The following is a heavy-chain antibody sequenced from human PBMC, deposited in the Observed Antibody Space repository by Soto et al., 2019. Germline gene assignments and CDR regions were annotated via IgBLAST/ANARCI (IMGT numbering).Heavy chain of an antibody. J-gene: IGHJ4*02. V-gene: IGHV3-23*01. Sequence: EVQLLESGGGLVQPGGSLRLSCAASGFTFSSYGMTWVRQAPGKGLEWVSFSSATGAGTYYADSVKGRFTISRDKSKNTLHLPVTSLRAAATAAYYCAKDSRAVGNYGFDPDFWGQGALVIVSS. D-gene: IGHD1-7*01. CDR3: AKDSRAVGNYGFDPDF. CDR2: SSATGAGT. CDR1: GFTFSSYG.